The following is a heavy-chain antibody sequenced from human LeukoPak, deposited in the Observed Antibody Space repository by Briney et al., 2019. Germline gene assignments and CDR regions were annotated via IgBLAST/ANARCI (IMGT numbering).Heavy chain of an antibody. Sequence: PGGSLRLSCAASGFTLRNYGMHWVRQAPGKGLEWVAVVSYDGKNTYYVDSVKGRFTVSRDNSKNTLYLQMNSLRVEDTPVYYCANLRGNNWYIEYWGHGTLVTVSS. CDR1: GFTLRNYG. V-gene: IGHV3-30*18. J-gene: IGHJ4*01. CDR2: VSYDGKNT. CDR3: ANLRGNNWYIEY. D-gene: IGHD1-1*01.